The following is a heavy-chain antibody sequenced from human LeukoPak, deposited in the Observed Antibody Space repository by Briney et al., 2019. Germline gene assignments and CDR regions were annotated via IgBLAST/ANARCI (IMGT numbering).Heavy chain of an antibody. V-gene: IGHV3-30*04. J-gene: IGHJ4*02. D-gene: IGHD3-10*01. Sequence: GGSPRLSCAASGFTFSSYAMHWVRQAPGKGLEWVAVISYDGSNKYYADSVKGRFTISRDNSKNTLYLQMNSLRAEDTAVYYCARDYYGSGSHLDYWGQGTLVTVSS. CDR2: ISYDGSNK. CDR1: GFTFSSYA. CDR3: ARDYYGSGSHLDY.